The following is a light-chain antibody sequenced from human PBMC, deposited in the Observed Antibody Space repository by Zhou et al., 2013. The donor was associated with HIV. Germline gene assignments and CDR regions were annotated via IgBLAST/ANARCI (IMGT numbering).Light chain of an antibody. J-gene: IGKJ4*01. CDR1: QGISKW. CDR3: QQSYTTPET. V-gene: IGKV1-12*01. Sequence: DIQMTQSPSSVSASVGDRITITCRASQGISKWLAWYQQKPGKAPKLLIYGASSLQSGVPSRFSGSGYGTDFTLAISSLQPEDFAIYFCQQSYTTPETFGGGTKVE. CDR2: GAS.